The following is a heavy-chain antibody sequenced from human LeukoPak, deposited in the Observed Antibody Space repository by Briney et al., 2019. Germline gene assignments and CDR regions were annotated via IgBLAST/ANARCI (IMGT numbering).Heavy chain of an antibody. V-gene: IGHV3-30-3*01. CDR1: GFTFSSHP. CDR2: ISYDGSNK. J-gene: IGHJ4*02. Sequence: GRSLRLSCAASGFTFSSHPMHWVRQAPGKGLEWVGVISYDGSNKYSADSVKGRFTISRDNSKNTLYLQVSSLRAEDTAVYYCARDGGGYYASGTHYYFDCWGQGTLVTVSS. CDR3: ARDGGGYYASGTHYYFDC. D-gene: IGHD3-10*01.